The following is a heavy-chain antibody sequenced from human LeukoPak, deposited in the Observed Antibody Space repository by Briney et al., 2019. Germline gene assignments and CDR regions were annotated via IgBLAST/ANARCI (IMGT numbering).Heavy chain of an antibody. D-gene: IGHD4-23*01. Sequence: SETLSLTCTVSGGSVRSGSYYWSWIRQPPGKGLEWIAFIYYSGSTYYNPSLKSRVTISVDTSKNQFSLKLSSVTAADTAVYYCARDDYGGNPQFDYWGQGTLVTVSS. CDR1: GGSVRSGSYY. CDR3: ARDDYGGNPQFDY. J-gene: IGHJ4*02. CDR2: IYYSGST. V-gene: IGHV4-39*02.